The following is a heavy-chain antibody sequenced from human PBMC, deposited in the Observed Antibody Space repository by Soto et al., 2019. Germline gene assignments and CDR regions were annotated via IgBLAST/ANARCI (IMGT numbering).Heavy chain of an antibody. CDR2: INHSGST. CDR3: ARDTIYYDFWSGYYTSYFDY. V-gene: IGHV4-34*01. J-gene: IGHJ4*02. D-gene: IGHD3-3*01. Sequence: SETLSLTCAVYGGSFSGYYWSWIRQRPGKGLEWNGEINHSGSTNYNPTLKRRVTISVGTSKNQFSLKLSSVTAADTAVYYCARDTIYYDFWSGYYTSYFDYWGQGTLVTVSS. CDR1: GGSFSGYY.